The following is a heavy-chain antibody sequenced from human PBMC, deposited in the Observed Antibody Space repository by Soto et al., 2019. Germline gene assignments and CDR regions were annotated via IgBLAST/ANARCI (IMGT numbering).Heavy chain of an antibody. Sequence: QLQLQESGSGLVKPSQTLSLTCAVSGGSISSGGYSWSWIRQPPGKGLEWIGYIYHSGSTYYNPSHKSRVTISVDRSKNQFSLKLSSVSAADTAVYYCARDGSYGRFDYWGQGTLGTVSS. D-gene: IGHD1-26*01. J-gene: IGHJ4*02. V-gene: IGHV4-30-2*01. CDR1: GGSISSGGYS. CDR2: IYHSGST. CDR3: ARDGSYGRFDY.